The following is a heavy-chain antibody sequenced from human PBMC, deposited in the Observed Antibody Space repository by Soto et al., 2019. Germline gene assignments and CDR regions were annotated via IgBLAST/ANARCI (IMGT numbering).Heavy chain of an antibody. CDR3: ARGTLAYCGGDCYSYYLQH. CDR2: IIPIFGTA. J-gene: IGHJ1*01. V-gene: IGHV1-69*13. CDR1: GGTFSSYA. D-gene: IGHD2-21*02. Sequence: GASVKVSCKASGGTFSSYAISWVRQAPGQGLEWMGGIIPIFGTANYAQKFQGRATITADESTSTAYMELSSLRSEDTAVYYCARGTLAYCGGDCYSYYLQHWGQGTLVTVSS.